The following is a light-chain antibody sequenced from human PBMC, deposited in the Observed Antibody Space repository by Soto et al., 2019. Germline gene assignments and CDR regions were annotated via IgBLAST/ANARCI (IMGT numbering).Light chain of an antibody. V-gene: IGKV4-1*01. CDR3: QQYYSFPFT. CDR2: WAS. Sequence: DIVMTQSPDSLAVSLGERATINCKSSQSVLYISNNKNYLAWYQQKPGQPPKLLIFWASTRESGVPDRFSVSGSGTDFTLAISSLQAEDVAVYYCQQYYSFPFTFGGGTKVEI. CDR1: QSVLYISNNKNY. J-gene: IGKJ4*01.